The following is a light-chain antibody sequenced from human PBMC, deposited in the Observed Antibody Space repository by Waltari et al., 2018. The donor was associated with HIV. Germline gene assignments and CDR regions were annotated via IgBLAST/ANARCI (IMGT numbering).Light chain of an antibody. J-gene: IGKJ3*01. CDR3: QQYGTSLIT. V-gene: IGKV3-20*01. CDR1: QIITSGY. Sequence: EIVLPQSPGPLSLSPVERAALSCRASQIITSGYLAWYKQKPGQAPRLRIYGASSRATGIPDRFSGSGSGTDFTFTISRLEPEDFAVYYCQQYGTSLITFGPGTTVDIK. CDR2: GAS.